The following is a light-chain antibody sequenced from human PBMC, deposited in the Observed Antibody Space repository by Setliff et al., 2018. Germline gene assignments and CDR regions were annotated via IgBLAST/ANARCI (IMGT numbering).Light chain of an antibody. CDR2: WAS. Sequence: DIMMTQSPHSLALSLGERATINCKSSQTVLSTTNNKNYLAWYRQKPGQSPKLLIYWASTREFGVPDRFSGSGSGTDFTLTITSLQAEDVAVYYCQQYFTLWTFGQGTKVDIK. CDR3: QQYFTLWT. J-gene: IGKJ1*01. CDR1: QTVLSTTNNKNY. V-gene: IGKV4-1*01.